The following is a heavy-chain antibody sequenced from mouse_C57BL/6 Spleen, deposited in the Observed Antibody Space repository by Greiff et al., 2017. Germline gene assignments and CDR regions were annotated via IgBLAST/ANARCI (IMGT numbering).Heavy chain of an antibody. CDR3: ARGGTTVVGEYYFDY. D-gene: IGHD1-1*01. V-gene: IGHV1-26*01. CDR2: INPNNGGT. J-gene: IGHJ2*01. CDR1: GYTFTDYY. Sequence: VQLQQSGPELVKPGASVKISCKASGYTFTDYYMNWVKQSHGKSLEWIGDINPNNGGTSYNQKFKGKATLTVDKSSSTAYMELRSLTSEDSAVYYCARGGTTVVGEYYFDYWGQGTTLTVSS.